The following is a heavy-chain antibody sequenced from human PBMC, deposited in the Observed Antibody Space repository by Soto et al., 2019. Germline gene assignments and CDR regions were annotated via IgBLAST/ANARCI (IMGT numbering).Heavy chain of an antibody. J-gene: IGHJ6*02. CDR2: IIPIFGTA. CDR3: ARGSPVDYEPDYYYVMDG. Sequence: GASVKVSCKASGGTFSSYAISWVRQAPGQGLEWMGGIIPIFGTANYAQKFQGRVTITADESTSTAYMELSSLRSEDTAVYYCARGSPVDYEPDYYYVMDGWAQGTTVTVSS. V-gene: IGHV1-69*13. D-gene: IGHD4-17*01. CDR1: GGTFSSYA.